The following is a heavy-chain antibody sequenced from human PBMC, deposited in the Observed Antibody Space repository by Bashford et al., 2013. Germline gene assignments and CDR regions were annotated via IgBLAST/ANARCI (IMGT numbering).Heavy chain of an antibody. CDR1: GFTFSQRG. Sequence: GGSLRLSCAVSGFTFSQRGFHWVRQAPGKGLDWVAEIWNDASKKYYADSVRGRFTISRDYSRNTVNLEMNSLRAEDTAAYYCARSVYVCGSESDCPTFPNWGQGTQVTVSS. CDR2: IWNDASKK. CDR3: ARSVYVCGSESDCPTFPN. V-gene: IGHV3-33*08. J-gene: IGHJ4*02. D-gene: IGHD2-21*01.